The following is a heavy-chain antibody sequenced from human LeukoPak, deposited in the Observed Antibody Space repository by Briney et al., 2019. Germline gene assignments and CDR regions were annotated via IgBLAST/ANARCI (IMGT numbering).Heavy chain of an antibody. V-gene: IGHV1-2*02. Sequence: ASVKVSCKASGYTFTGYYMHWVRQAPGQGLEWMGWINPNSGGTNYAQKFQGRVTMTRDTSISTAYKELSRLRSDDTAVYYCARDGYYDSSGYYSPDPWGQGTLVTVSS. D-gene: IGHD3-22*01. CDR2: INPNSGGT. CDR1: GYTFTGYY. J-gene: IGHJ5*02. CDR3: ARDGYYDSSGYYSPDP.